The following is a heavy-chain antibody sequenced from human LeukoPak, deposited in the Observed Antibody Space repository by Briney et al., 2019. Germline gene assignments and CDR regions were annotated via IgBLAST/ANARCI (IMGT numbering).Heavy chain of an antibody. CDR3: AKAVGYSSGSYDAFDI. D-gene: IGHD6-19*01. CDR1: GFTLSSYA. V-gene: IGHV3-23*01. CDR2: ISGSGGST. Sequence: GSLRLSCAASGFTLSSYAMSWVRQAPGKGLEWVSAISGSGGSTYYADSVKGRFTISRDNSKNTLYLQMNSLRAEDTAVYYCAKAVGYSSGSYDAFDIWGQGTMVTVSS. J-gene: IGHJ3*02.